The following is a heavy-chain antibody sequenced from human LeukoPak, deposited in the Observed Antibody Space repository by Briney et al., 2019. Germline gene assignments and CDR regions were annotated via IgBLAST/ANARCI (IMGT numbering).Heavy chain of an antibody. CDR2: IYSGGST. J-gene: IGHJ4*02. Sequence: PGGSLRLSCAASGFTFSSYSMNWVRQAPGKGLEWVSVIYSGGSTYYADSVKGRFTISRDNSKNTLYLQMNSLRAEDTAVYYCASTQRGDYFDYWGQGTLVTVSS. CDR1: GFTFSSYS. D-gene: IGHD2-15*01. CDR3: ASTQRGDYFDY. V-gene: IGHV3-66*01.